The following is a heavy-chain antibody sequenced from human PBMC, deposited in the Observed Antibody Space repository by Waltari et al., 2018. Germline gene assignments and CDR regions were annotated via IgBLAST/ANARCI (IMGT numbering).Heavy chain of an antibody. Sequence: QVQLQQWGAGLLKPSETLSLTCAVYGGSFSGYYWSWIRQPPGKGLEWIGEINHSGSTNYNPSLKSRVTISVDTSKNQFSLKLSSVTAADTAVYYCARVRPVLRFLEWLSYFDYWGQGTLVTVSS. CDR3: ARVRPVLRFLEWLSYFDY. CDR2: INHSGST. J-gene: IGHJ4*02. V-gene: IGHV4-34*01. CDR1: GGSFSGYY. D-gene: IGHD3-3*01.